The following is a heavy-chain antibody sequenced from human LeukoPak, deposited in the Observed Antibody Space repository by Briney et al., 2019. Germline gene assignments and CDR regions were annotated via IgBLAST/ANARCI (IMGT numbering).Heavy chain of an antibody. Sequence: GGSLRLSCAASGFTFNTHGMHWVRQAPGKGLEYVSGIGPDGGITYYAKSVKGRFTISRDNSKSMVYLQMGSLTADDMAVYYCARGAQLTDYWGQGTLVTVSS. D-gene: IGHD6-13*01. J-gene: IGHJ4*02. V-gene: IGHV3-64*01. CDR2: IGPDGGIT. CDR3: ARGAQLTDY. CDR1: GFTFNTHG.